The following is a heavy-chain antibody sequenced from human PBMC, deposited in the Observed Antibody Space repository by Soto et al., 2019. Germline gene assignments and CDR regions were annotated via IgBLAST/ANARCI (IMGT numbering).Heavy chain of an antibody. J-gene: IGHJ4*02. V-gene: IGHV4-31*03. CDR3: AGDFRGYGRFDY. CDR1: GGSTSSGSYY. D-gene: IGHD5-12*01. CDR2: IYYTGGT. Sequence: QVQLQESGPGLVKPSQTLSLTCTVSGGSTSSGSYYWSWIRQHPGKGLEWIGYIYYTGGTYQNPSLKSRATISLDTSENQFSLKLSSVTAADTAIYYRAGDFRGYGRFDYWGQGTLVAVSS.